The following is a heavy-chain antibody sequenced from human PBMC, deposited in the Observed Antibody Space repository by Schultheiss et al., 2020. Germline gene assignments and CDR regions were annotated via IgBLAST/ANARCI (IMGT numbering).Heavy chain of an antibody. J-gene: IGHJ6*02. D-gene: IGHD5-24*01. CDR3: ARGDGPANYYYYGMDL. V-gene: IGHV1-2*06. Sequence: ASVKVSCEASGYTFTAYYMHWVRQAPGQGLEWMGRIDPGNGATNYAQKFQGRVTMTSDTSIITVYMELSRLRSDDTAVYYCARGDGPANYYYYGMDLWGQGTTVTVSS. CDR2: IDPGNGAT. CDR1: GYTFTAYY.